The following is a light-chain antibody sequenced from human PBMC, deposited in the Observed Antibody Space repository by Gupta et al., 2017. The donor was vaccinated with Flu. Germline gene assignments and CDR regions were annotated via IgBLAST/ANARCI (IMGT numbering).Light chain of an antibody. CDR1: QSVSSSY. V-gene: IGKV3D-20*01. J-gene: IGKJ4*01. Sequence: DIVLTQSPATLSLSPGERATLSCGASQSVSSSYLAWYQQKPGLAPRLLIYDASSRATGIPDRFSGSGSGTDFTLTISRLEPEDFAVYDCQQDGSSPLTFGGGTKVEIK. CDR3: QQDGSSPLT. CDR2: DAS.